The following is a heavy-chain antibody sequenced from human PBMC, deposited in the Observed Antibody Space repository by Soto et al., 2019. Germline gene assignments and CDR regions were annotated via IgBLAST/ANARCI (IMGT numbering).Heavy chain of an antibody. CDR2: ISAYNGNT. CDR1: GYTFTTYG. CDR3: ARGGGNDISGYYFVY. Sequence: ASVKVSCKASGYTFTTYGINWVRQAPGQGLEWMGWISAYNGNTNYAQKLQGRVTMTTETSTSTAYMELRSLRSDDTTVYYCARGGGNDISGYYFVYWGQGTLVTVSS. V-gene: IGHV1-18*01. D-gene: IGHD3-22*01. J-gene: IGHJ4*02.